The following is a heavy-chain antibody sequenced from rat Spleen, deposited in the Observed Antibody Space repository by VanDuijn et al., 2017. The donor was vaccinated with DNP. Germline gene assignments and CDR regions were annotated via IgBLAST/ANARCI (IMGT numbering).Heavy chain of an antibody. CDR2: ISYEGSST. Sequence: EVQLVESGGGLVQPGRSLKLSCAASGFTFSDYYMAWVRQAPKKGLEWVASISYEGSSTYYGDSVKGRFTISRDNAKSTLYLQMNSLRSEDTATYYCARQGWYWGQGTLVTVSS. D-gene: IGHD1-11*01. CDR1: GFTFSDYY. CDR3: ARQGWY. J-gene: IGHJ3*01. V-gene: IGHV5-22*01.